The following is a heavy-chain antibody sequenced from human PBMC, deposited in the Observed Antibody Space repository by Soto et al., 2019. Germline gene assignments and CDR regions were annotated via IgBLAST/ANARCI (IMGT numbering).Heavy chain of an antibody. CDR1: GFTFSTYT. CDR3: AKDVPFDSSIYYNRFYYYGLDV. Sequence: GGSLRFSCAASGFTFSTYTMNWVRQAPGKGLEWVSGISGSGDTTYYADSVKGRFTISRDNSKNTLYLQMNSLRAEDTAGYYCAKDVPFDSSIYYNRFYYYGLDVWGQGTTVTVSS. D-gene: IGHD3-22*01. J-gene: IGHJ6*02. CDR2: ISGSGDTT. V-gene: IGHV3-23*01.